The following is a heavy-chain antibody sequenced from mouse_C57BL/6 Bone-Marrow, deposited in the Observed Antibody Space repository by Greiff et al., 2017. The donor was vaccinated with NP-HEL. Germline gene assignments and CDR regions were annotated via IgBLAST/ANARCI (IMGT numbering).Heavy chain of an antibody. Sequence: VQLKQSGTVLARPGASVKMSCKTSGYTFTSYWMHWVKQRPGQGLEWIGAIYPGNSDTSYNQKFKGKAKLTAVTSASTAYMELSSLTNEDSAVYYCTRGDSKLYYYAMDYWGQGTSVTVSS. CDR1: GYTFTSYW. V-gene: IGHV1-5*01. J-gene: IGHJ4*01. CDR3: TRGDSKLYYYAMDY. D-gene: IGHD2-5*01. CDR2: IYPGNSDT.